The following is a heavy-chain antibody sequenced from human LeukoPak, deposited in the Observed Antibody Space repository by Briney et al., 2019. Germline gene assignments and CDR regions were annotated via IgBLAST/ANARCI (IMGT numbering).Heavy chain of an antibody. J-gene: IGHJ4*02. V-gene: IGHV3-11*04. CDR1: GFTFSDYY. D-gene: IGHD3-10*01. CDR3: AKDPLWFGESTAPWD. Sequence: PGGSLRLSCAASGFTFSDYYMSWIRQAPGKGLEWVSYISSSGSTIYYADSVKGRFTISRDNAKNSLYLQMNSLRAEDTAVYYCAKDPLWFGESTAPWDWGQGTLVTVSS. CDR2: ISSSGSTI.